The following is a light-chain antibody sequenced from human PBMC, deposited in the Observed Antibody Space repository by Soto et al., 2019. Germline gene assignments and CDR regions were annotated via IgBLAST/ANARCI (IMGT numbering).Light chain of an antibody. J-gene: IGLJ1*01. Sequence: QSVLTQSPSVSAAPGQKVTISCSGSSSNIGNNYVSWYQQLPGTAPKLLIYDNNKRPSGIPDRFSGSKSGTSGTLDITGLQTGDEADYYCQSCDSSLTACFFGTGTKLTVL. CDR1: SSNIGNNY. CDR2: DNN. V-gene: IGLV1-51*01. CDR3: QSCDSSLTACF.